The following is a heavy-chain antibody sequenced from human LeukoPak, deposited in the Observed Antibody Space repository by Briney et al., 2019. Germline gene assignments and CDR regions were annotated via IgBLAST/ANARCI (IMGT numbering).Heavy chain of an antibody. Sequence: GGSLRLSCAASGFTFSSYSMNWVRQAPGKGLEWVSYISSSSSTIYYVDSVKGRFTISRDNAKNSLYLQMNSLRAEDTAVYYCARDRRGSGSSFFDYWSQGTLVTVSS. CDR1: GFTFSSYS. D-gene: IGHD1-26*01. V-gene: IGHV3-48*01. CDR2: ISSSSSTI. J-gene: IGHJ4*02. CDR3: ARDRRGSGSSFFDY.